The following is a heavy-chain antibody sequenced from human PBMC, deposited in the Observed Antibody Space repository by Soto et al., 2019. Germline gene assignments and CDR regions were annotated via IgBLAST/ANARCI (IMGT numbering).Heavy chain of an antibody. CDR1: GGSVSSYY. Sequence: SETLSLTCTVSGGSVSSYYWSWIRQPPGKGLEWIGYIYYSGSTNYNPSLKSRVTISVDTSKNQFSLKLSSVTAADTAVYYCARGGVGWFDPWGQGTLVTVSS. J-gene: IGHJ5*02. CDR3: ARGGVGWFDP. CDR2: IYYSGST. V-gene: IGHV4-59*02. D-gene: IGHD1-26*01.